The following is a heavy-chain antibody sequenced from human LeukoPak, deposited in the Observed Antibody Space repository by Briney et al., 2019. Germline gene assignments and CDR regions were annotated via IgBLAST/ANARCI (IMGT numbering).Heavy chain of an antibody. J-gene: IGHJ4*02. D-gene: IGHD5-24*01. CDR2: IYPGDSDT. V-gene: IGHV5-51*01. Sequence: GESLKISCKGSGYSFTSYWIGWVRQMPGKGLEWMGIIYPGDSDTRYSPSFQDQVTISADKSISTAYLQWSSLKASDTAMYYCARRGIRDGYGIDYWGQGTLVTVSS. CDR3: ARRGIRDGYGIDY. CDR1: GYSFTSYW.